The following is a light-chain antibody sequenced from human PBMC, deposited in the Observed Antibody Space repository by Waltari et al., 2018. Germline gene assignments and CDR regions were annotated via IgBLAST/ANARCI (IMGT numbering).Light chain of an antibody. V-gene: IGKV1-33*01. CDR2: DTS. J-gene: IGKJ4*01. CDR1: QDINKL. Sequence: DIQMTQSPSSLSASIGDRVTITCQASQDINKLLKWYQQRPGKAPKILIYDTSNLQTGVPSRFSGRRSGRDFTFTISGLQPEDVATYYCQQYADFRLSFGGGTKVEIK. CDR3: QQYADFRLS.